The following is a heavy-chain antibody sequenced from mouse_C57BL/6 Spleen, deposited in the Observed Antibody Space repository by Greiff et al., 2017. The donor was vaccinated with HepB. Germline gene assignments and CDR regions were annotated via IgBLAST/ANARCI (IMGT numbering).Heavy chain of an antibody. V-gene: IGHV1-4*01. Sequence: QVQLQQSGAELARPGASVKMSCKASGYTFTSYTMHWVKQRPGQGLEWIGYINPSSGYTKYNQKFKDKATLTADKSSSTAYMQLSSLTSEDSAVYYCARSFYDGLDYWGQGTTLTVSS. J-gene: IGHJ2*01. D-gene: IGHD2-3*01. CDR1: GYTFTSYT. CDR3: ARSFYDGLDY. CDR2: INPSSGYT.